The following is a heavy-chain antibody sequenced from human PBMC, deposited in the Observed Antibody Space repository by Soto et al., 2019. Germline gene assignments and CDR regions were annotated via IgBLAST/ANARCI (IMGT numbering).Heavy chain of an antibody. CDR1: GFTFSSYD. Sequence: EVQLVESGGGLVQPGGSLGLSCAASGFTFSSYDMHWVRQATGKGLEWVSAIGTAGDTYYPGSVKGRFTISRENAKNSLYLQMNSLRAGDTAVYYCARGEYGSGSLLHWGQGTLVTVSS. CDR2: IGTAGDT. J-gene: IGHJ4*02. D-gene: IGHD3-10*01. CDR3: ARGEYGSGSLLH. V-gene: IGHV3-13*04.